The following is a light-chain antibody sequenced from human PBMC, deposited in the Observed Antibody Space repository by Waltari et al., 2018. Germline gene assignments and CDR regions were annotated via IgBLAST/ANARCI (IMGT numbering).Light chain of an antibody. V-gene: IGLV7-43*01. CDR2: STT. Sequence: QTAVTQEPSLTVSPGGAVTLTCASSAGAVTSGTYPNWIQQKPGQVPRSLIHSTTNRHSWTPARFSGSLLGGKAALTLSGVQPEDEAEYYCLLYDGSDQVFGGGTKLTVL. CDR1: AGAVTSGTY. J-gene: IGLJ3*02. CDR3: LLYDGSDQV.